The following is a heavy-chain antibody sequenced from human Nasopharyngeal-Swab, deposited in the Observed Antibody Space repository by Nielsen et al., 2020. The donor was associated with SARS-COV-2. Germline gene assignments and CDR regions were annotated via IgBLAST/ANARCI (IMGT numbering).Heavy chain of an antibody. Sequence: GGSLRLSCAASGFTFSSYGMHWVRQAPGKGLEWVAVISYDGSNKYYADSVKGRFTISRDNSKNTLYLQMNSLRAEDTAVYYCARKRGIGVVVAAPRVDYWGQGTLVTVSS. D-gene: IGHD2-15*01. CDR3: ARKRGIGVVVAAPRVDY. V-gene: IGHV3-30*03. CDR2: ISYDGSNK. CDR1: GFTFSSYG. J-gene: IGHJ4*02.